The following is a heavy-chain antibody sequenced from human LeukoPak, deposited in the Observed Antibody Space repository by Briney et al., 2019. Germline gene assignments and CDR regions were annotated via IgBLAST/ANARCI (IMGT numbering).Heavy chain of an antibody. CDR2: ISPSGGST. V-gene: IGHV1-46*01. CDR3: ARGRTPRLVVVAATVGVIDY. D-gene: IGHD2-15*01. CDR1: GYTFTSNY. Sequence: ASVKVSCKAFGYTFTSNYMHWVRQAPGQGLEWMGVISPSGGSTTYAQKFQGRVTLTRDMSTSTDYLELSSLRSEDTAVYYCARGRTPRLVVVAATVGVIDYWGQGTLVTVSS. J-gene: IGHJ4*02.